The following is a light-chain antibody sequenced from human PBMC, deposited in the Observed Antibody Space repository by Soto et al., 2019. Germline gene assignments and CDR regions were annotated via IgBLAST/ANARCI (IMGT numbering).Light chain of an antibody. J-gene: IGKJ1*01. V-gene: IGKV3-20*01. CDR1: QSVSSSY. Sequence: EIVLTQSPGTLSLSPGERATLSCRASQSVSSSYLAGYQQKPGQAPRLLIYGASSWATGIPDRFSGSGSGTDFTLTISRLEPEDLAVYYCQQYGSSPVTFGQGTKVEIK. CDR3: QQYGSSPVT. CDR2: GAS.